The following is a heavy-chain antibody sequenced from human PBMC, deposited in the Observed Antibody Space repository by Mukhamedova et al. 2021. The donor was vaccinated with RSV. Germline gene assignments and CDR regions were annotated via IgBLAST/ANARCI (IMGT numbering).Heavy chain of an antibody. CDR2: ISSSSYI. V-gene: IGHV3-69-1*01. J-gene: IGHJ4*02. D-gene: IGHD3-10*01. CDR3: ARAYYYGSGSYYPDY. Sequence: NWVRQAPGKGLEWVSSISSSSYIYYADSVKGRFTISRDNAKNSLYLQMNSLRAEDTAVYYCARAYYYGSGSYYPDYWGQGTLVTVS.